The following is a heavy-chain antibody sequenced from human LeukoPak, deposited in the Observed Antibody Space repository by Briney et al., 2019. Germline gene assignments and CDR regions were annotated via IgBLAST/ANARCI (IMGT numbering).Heavy chain of an antibody. V-gene: IGHV4-39*07. Sequence: SETLSLTCTVSGGSISSNSYYWDWIRQPPGKGLEWIGSIFYGGSTYYNPSLKSRVTISVDTSKNQFSLKLSSVTAADTAVYYCARVSYGDYYFDYWGQGTLVTVSS. CDR3: ARVSYGDYYFDY. D-gene: IGHD4-17*01. CDR2: IFYGGST. J-gene: IGHJ4*02. CDR1: GGSISSNSYY.